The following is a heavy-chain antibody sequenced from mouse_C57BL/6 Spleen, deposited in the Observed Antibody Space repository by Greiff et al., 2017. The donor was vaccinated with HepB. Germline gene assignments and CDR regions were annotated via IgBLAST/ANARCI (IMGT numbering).Heavy chain of an antibody. V-gene: IGHV1-9*01. CDR2: ILPGSGST. CDR1: GYTFTGYW. J-gene: IGHJ3*01. D-gene: IGHD2-1*01. CDR3: ARSRGNYAWFAY. Sequence: LVESGASVKLSCKATGYTFTGYWIEWVKQRPGHGLEWIGEILPGSGSTNYNEKFKGKATFTADTSSNTAYMQLSSLTTEDSAIYYCARSRGNYAWFAYWGQGTLVTVSA.